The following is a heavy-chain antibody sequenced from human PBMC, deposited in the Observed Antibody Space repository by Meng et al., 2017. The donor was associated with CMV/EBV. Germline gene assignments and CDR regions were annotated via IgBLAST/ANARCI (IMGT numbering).Heavy chain of an antibody. J-gene: IGHJ6*02. CDR3: AREEDYYGMDV. CDR1: GFSFRLYE. CDR2: IKQDGSEK. Sequence: GESLKISCEASGFSFRLYEMNWVRQAPGKGLEWVANIKQDGSEKYYVDSVKGRFTISRDNAKNSLYLQMNSLRAEDTAVYYCAREEDYYGMDVWGQGTTVTVSS. V-gene: IGHV3-7*01.